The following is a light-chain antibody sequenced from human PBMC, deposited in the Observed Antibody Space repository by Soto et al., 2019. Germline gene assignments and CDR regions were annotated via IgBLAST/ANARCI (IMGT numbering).Light chain of an antibody. Sequence: EIVLTQSPGTLSLSPGERATLSCRASQSVSSGYLAWYQQKPGQAPRLLIYGASSRATGIPDRFTGSGSGTDFTLTISRLEPEDFAVYYCQQYVSSPWAFGQGTKVDI. CDR1: QSVSSGY. CDR3: QQYVSSPWA. V-gene: IGKV3-20*01. CDR2: GAS. J-gene: IGKJ1*01.